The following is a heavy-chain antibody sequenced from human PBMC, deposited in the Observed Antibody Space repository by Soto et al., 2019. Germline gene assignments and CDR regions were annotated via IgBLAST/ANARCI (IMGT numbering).Heavy chain of an antibody. D-gene: IGHD3-22*01. Sequence: QITLKESGPTLVKPTQTLTLTCTFSGFSLSTSGVGVGWIRQPPGKALEWLALIYWDDDKRYSPSLKSRLTIPKDTSKNQVVLTMTNMDPVDTATYYCAHSGTYYYDSSGYYVDYWGQGTLVTVSS. CDR1: GFSLSTSGVG. J-gene: IGHJ4*02. CDR2: IYWDDDK. V-gene: IGHV2-5*02. CDR3: AHSGTYYYDSSGYYVDY.